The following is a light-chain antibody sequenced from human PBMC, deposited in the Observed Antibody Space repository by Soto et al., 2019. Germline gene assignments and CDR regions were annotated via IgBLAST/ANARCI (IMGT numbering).Light chain of an antibody. Sequence: EIVLTQSPATLSLSPGERATLSCRASQSVSSYLAWYQQKPGQAPRLLIYDVSNRATGIPARFSGSGSGTDFTPTISSLEPEDFAVYYCQQRSNWPRTFGQGTKVEIK. J-gene: IGKJ1*01. CDR1: QSVSSY. V-gene: IGKV3-11*01. CDR2: DVS. CDR3: QQRSNWPRT.